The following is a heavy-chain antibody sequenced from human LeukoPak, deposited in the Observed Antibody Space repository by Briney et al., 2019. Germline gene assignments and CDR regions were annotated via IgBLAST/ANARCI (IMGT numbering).Heavy chain of an antibody. CDR3: ARRVAAAGTDWFDP. D-gene: IGHD6-13*01. V-gene: IGHV4-59*01. CDR1: GGSISSYY. CDR2: IYYSGST. Sequence: SETLSLTCTVSGGSISSYYWSWIRQPPGKGLEWIGYIYYSGSTNYNPSLKSRVTISVDTSKNQFSLKLSSVTAADTAVYYCARRVAAAGTDWFDPWGQGTLVTVSS. J-gene: IGHJ5*02.